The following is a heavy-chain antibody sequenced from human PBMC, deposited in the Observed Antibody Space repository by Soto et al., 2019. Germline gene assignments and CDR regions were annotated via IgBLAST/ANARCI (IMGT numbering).Heavy chain of an antibody. CDR1: GYTFTSYG. J-gene: IGHJ4*02. CDR3: AITHLRFGEHHY. CDR2: ISAYNGNT. Sequence: ASVKVSCKASGYTFTSYGISWVRQAPGQGLEWMGWISAYNGNTNYAQKLQGRVTMTTDTSTSTAYMELRSLRSEDTAVYYCAITHLRFGEHHYWGQGTLVTVSS. D-gene: IGHD3-10*01. V-gene: IGHV1-18*01.